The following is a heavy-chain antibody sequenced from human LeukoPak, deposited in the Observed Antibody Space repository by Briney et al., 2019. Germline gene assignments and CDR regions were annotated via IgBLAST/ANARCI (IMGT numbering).Heavy chain of an antibody. CDR2: IYYSGST. CDR3: ARAVSGRFDY. CDR1: GGSMNPYH. J-gene: IGHJ4*02. D-gene: IGHD6-19*01. Sequence: SETLSLTCTVSGGSMNPYHWGWIRQPPGKGLEWTGYIYYSGSTNYNPSLKSRVTISVDTSKNQFSLKLSSVTAADTAIYYCARAVSGRFDYWGQGTLVTVSS. V-gene: IGHV4-59*08.